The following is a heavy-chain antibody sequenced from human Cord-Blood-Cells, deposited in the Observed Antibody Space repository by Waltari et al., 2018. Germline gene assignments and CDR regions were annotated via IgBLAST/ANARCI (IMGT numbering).Heavy chain of an antibody. Sequence: VQLQESGPGLVKPSETLSLTCTVSGGSISSYYWSWIRQPPGKGLEWIGYIYYSGSTNYNPSLKSRVTISVDTSKNQFSLKLSSVTAADTAVYYCARHEGSYDFWSGYDYWGQGTLVTVSS. D-gene: IGHD3-3*01. CDR3: ARHEGSYDFWSGYDY. CDR1: GGSISSYY. CDR2: IYYSGST. J-gene: IGHJ4*02. V-gene: IGHV4-59*08.